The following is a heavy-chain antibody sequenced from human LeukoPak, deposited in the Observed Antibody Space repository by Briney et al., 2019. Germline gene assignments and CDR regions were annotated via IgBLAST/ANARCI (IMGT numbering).Heavy chain of an antibody. CDR3: VRDIALIAAAGYYFDH. CDR1: GYTFTNYG. Sequence: ASVKVSCKASGYTFTNYGISWVRHAPGQGREWVGWISGYNGQTISTPSLQGRLTMTTDTPTSTAHMELTGLTSGDTAVYYCVRDIALIAAAGYYFDHWGQGTQVTVSS. D-gene: IGHD6-13*01. V-gene: IGHV1-18*01. CDR2: ISGYNGQT. J-gene: IGHJ4*02.